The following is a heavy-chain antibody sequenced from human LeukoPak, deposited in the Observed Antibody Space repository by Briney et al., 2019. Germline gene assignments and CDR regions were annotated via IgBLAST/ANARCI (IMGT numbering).Heavy chain of an antibody. CDR1: GGSISSGGYY. V-gene: IGHV4-31*03. D-gene: IGHD2-2*02. CDR2: IYYSGST. CDR3: AREGSRYCSSTSCYTGLDY. Sequence: SETLSLTCTVSGGSISSGGYYWSWIRQHPGTGLEWIGYIYYSGSTYYNPSLKSRVTISVDTSKNQFSLKLSSVTAADTAVYYCAREGSRYCSSTSCYTGLDYWGQGTLVTASS. J-gene: IGHJ4*02.